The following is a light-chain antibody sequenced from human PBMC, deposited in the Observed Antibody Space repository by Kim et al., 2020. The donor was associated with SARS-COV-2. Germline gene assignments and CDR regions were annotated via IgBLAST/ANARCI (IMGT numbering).Light chain of an antibody. CDR1: SGSIASNS. CDR2: EDN. J-gene: IGLJ3*02. Sequence: KTVTISCTRSSGSIASNSVQWYQQRPGSSPTIVIYEDNRRPSGVPDRFSASIDSSSNSASLTISGLKPEDEADYYCQSHDGSPWVFGGGTQLTVL. V-gene: IGLV6-57*01. CDR3: QSHDGSPWV.